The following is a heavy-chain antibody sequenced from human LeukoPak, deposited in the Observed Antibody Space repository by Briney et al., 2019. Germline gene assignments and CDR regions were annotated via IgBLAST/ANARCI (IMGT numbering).Heavy chain of an antibody. CDR3: AREGFSSGWYLGAFDI. V-gene: IGHV1-18*01. CDR1: GYTFTSYG. J-gene: IGHJ3*02. D-gene: IGHD6-19*01. CDR2: ISAYNGNT. Sequence: ASVKVSCTASGYTFTSYGISWVRQAPGQGLEWMGWISAYNGNTNYAQKLQGRVTMTTDTSTSTAYMELRSLRSDDTAVYYCAREGFSSGWYLGAFDIWGQGTMVTVSS.